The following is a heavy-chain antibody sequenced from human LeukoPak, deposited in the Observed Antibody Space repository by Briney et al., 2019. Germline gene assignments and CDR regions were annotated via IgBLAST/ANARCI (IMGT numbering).Heavy chain of an antibody. CDR1: GFTFTNYV. CDR2: TSVDEGLK. V-gene: IGHV3-30*04. D-gene: IGHD1-26*01. CDR3: TRDPILGAPDYFDY. Sequence: PRGSLRLSCAASGFTFTNYVTHWVRQAPGKGLEWVAVTSVDEGLKFYGDSVKGRFTISRDNPKNTMYLQMNNLREEDTAVYYCTRDPILGAPDYFDYWGQGTLVTVSS. J-gene: IGHJ4*02.